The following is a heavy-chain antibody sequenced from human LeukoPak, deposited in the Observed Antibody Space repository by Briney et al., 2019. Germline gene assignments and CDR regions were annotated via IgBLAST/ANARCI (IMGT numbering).Heavy chain of an antibody. CDR1: GGSISSYY. CDR2: IKQDGSEK. V-gene: IGHV3-7*01. CDR3: ARDWSD. Sequence: ETLSLTCTVSGGSISSYYWSWVRQAPGKGLEWVANIKQDGSEKYYVDSVKGRFTISRDNAKNSLYLQMNSLRAEDTAVYYCARDWSDWGQGTLVTVSS. J-gene: IGHJ4*02.